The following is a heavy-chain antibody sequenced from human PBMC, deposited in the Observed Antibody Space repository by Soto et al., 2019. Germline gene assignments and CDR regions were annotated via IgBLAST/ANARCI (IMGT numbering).Heavy chain of an antibody. D-gene: IGHD3-3*01. CDR2: ISSSGSTI. CDR1: GFTFSDYY. V-gene: IGHV3-11*01. J-gene: IGHJ4*02. CDR3: APSGGVLRFLEWFPGGY. Sequence: GGSLRLSCAASGFTFSDYYMSWIRQAPGKGLEWVSYISSSGSTIYYADSVKGRFTISRDNAKNSLYLQMNSLRAEDTTVYYCAPSGGVLRFLEWFPGGYWGQGTLVTVSS.